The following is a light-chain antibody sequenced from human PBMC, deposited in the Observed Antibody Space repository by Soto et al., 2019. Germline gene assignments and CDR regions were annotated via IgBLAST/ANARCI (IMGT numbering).Light chain of an antibody. CDR2: GAS. CDR1: QSVSSSF. CDR3: QQYGTSRGT. J-gene: IGKJ2*01. V-gene: IGKV3-20*01. Sequence: IVLTQSPDTLSLSPGERATLSCRASQSVSSSFLAWYQQKPGQAPRLLIYGASSRASGIPDRFSGSGSGTDFTLTISRLEPEDFVVYYCQQYGTSRGTFGQGTKLEMK.